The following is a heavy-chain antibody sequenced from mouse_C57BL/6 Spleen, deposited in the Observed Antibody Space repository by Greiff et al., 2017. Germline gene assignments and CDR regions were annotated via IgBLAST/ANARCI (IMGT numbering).Heavy chain of an antibody. J-gene: IGHJ2*01. CDR1: GYTFTSYW. D-gene: IGHD1-1*01. CDR3: APLLRYYFDY. V-gene: IGHV1-69*01. Sequence: QVQLQQPGAELVMPGASVKLSCKASGYTFTSYWMHWVKQRPGQGLEWIGEIDPSDSYTNYNQKFKGKSTLTVDKSSSTAYMQLSSLTSEDSAVYYCAPLLRYYFDYWGQGTTLTVSS. CDR2: IDPSDSYT.